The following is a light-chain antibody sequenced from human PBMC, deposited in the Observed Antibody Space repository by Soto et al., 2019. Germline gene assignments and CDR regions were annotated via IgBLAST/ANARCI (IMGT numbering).Light chain of an antibody. CDR3: QQFDNLPYT. J-gene: IGKJ2*01. V-gene: IGKV1-33*01. CDR1: QDIVKS. Sequence: DIQLTQSPSSLSASVGDRVTITCQASQDIVKSLNWYQQKPGSAPNLLIYDASNLQTGVTSRFSGSGSGTDFTFTISTLQPEDFATYYCQQFDNLPYTFGQGTKLEIK. CDR2: DAS.